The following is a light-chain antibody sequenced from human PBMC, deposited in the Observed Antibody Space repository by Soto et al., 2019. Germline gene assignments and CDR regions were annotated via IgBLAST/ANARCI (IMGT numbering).Light chain of an antibody. CDR1: QSVSSY. V-gene: IGKV3-11*01. CDR3: QQRSNWPF. CDR2: DAS. J-gene: IGKJ2*01. Sequence: EIVLTQSPATLSLSPGERATLSCRASQSVSSYLAWYQQKPGQAPRLLIYDASNRATGIPARFSGSGSGTDFTLTISSLEPEDFVVYYCQQRSNWPFFGQGTKLEIK.